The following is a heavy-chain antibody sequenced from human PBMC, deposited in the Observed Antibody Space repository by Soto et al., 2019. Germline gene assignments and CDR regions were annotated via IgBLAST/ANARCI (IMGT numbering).Heavy chain of an antibody. D-gene: IGHD6-6*01. V-gene: IGHV4-4*02. Sequence: QVQLQESGPELVKPSGTLSLTCNVSGGSITSSNWWNWVRQPPGKGLEWIGEIYYSGSTNYNPSLKGRVTIPGDKSKNQFSLSLNSVTAADTAVYYCARASADDSSSFASWGQGTLVTVSS. CDR1: GGSITSSNW. CDR3: ARASADDSSSFAS. J-gene: IGHJ4*02. CDR2: IYYSGST.